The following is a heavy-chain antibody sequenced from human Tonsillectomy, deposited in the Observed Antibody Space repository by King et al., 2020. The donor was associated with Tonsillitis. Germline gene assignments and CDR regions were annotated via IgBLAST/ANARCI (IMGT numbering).Heavy chain of an antibody. CDR2: ISTNGNYI. CDR3: ARASYYRDSTAFHYWFDP. Sequence: DVQLVESGGGLVKPGGSLRLSCAASGFMFSGYSMNWVRQAPGKGLEWVASISTNGNYIYYADSMKGRFTISRDNAKDSLYLQMNSLRVEDTAVYYCARASYYRDSTAFHYWFDPWGQGTRVTVSS. CDR1: GFMFSGYS. V-gene: IGHV3-21*01. J-gene: IGHJ5*02. D-gene: IGHD2/OR15-2a*01.